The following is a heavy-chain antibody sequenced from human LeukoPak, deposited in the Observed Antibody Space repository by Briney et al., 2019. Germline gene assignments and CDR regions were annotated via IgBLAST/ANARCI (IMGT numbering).Heavy chain of an antibody. CDR2: IRYDGSNK. Sequence: GGSLRLSCAASGFTFSNYGMHWVRQAPGKGLEWVAFIRYDGSNKYFADSLKGRFTISRDNSKNTLYLQMNSLRAEDTAMYYCAKDSAYYYDSSGYYYDWGQGTLVTVSS. CDR1: GFTFSNYG. V-gene: IGHV3-30*02. CDR3: AKDSAYYYDSSGYYYD. J-gene: IGHJ4*02. D-gene: IGHD3-22*01.